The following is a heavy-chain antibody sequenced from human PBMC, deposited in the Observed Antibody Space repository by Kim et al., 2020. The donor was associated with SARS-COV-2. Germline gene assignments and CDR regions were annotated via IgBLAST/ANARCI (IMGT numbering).Heavy chain of an antibody. Sequence: ASVKVSCKASGYTFSSYGLHWVRQAPGQRLEWMGWINAGNGNTKYSQKFQDRVTITRDTSASTAYMELSSLRSEDTAVYYCARGAAIYSTPFDPWGQGTL. J-gene: IGHJ5*02. CDR3: ARGAAIYSTPFDP. D-gene: IGHD5-18*01. V-gene: IGHV1-3*01. CDR1: GYTFSSYG. CDR2: INAGNGNT.